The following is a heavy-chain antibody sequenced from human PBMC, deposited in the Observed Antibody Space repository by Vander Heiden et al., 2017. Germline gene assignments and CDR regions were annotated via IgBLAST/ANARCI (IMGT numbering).Heavy chain of an antibody. V-gene: IGHV1-69*01. Sequence: GRQAPGQGLEWMGGSIPIFGTANYAQKFQGRVTITADESTSTAYMELSSLRSEDTAVYYCAREYGTYCSSTSCYPAHYYYGMDVWGQGTTVTVSS. D-gene: IGHD2-2*01. CDR3: AREYGTYCSSTSCYPAHYYYGMDV. J-gene: IGHJ6*02. CDR2: SIPIFGTA.